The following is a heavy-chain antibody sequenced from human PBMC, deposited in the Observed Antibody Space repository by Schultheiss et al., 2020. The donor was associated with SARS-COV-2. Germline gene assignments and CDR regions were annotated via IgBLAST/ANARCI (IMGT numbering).Heavy chain of an antibody. D-gene: IGHD3-10*01. CDR3: ARGKMVRGVIRYNWFDP. V-gene: IGHV4-34*01. Sequence: SETLSLTCAVYGGSFSGYYWSWIRQPPGKGLEWIGEINHSGSTNYNPSLKSRVTISVDTSKNQFSLKLSSVTAADTAVYYCARGKMVRGVIRYNWFDPWGQGTLVTVSS. CDR1: GGSFSGYY. CDR2: INHSGST. J-gene: IGHJ5*02.